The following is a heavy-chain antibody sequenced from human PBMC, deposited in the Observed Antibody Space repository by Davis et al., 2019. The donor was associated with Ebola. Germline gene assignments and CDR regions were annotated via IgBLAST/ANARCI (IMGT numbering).Heavy chain of an antibody. Sequence: PGGSLRLSCAASGFTFSTYGIHWVRQTPGKGLEWVAVIWYDGSKKYYVDSVKGRFTISRDNSKNTVYLQMDCLRAEDTAVYFCARDENHYFDYWGQGTVVTVSS. D-gene: IGHD2/OR15-2a*01. CDR1: GFTFSTYG. V-gene: IGHV3-33*01. J-gene: IGHJ4*02. CDR2: IWYDGSKK. CDR3: ARDENHYFDY.